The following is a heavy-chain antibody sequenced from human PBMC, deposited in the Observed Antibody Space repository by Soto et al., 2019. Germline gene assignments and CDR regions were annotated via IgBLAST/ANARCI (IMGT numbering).Heavy chain of an antibody. J-gene: IGHJ6*02. D-gene: IGHD3-10*01. CDR2: IYPGDADT. V-gene: IGHV5-51*01. CDR3: ARHRITMVRGVVTYGMDV. CDR1: GYSFSSYW. Sequence: GESLKISCKGSGYSFSSYWIGWVRQMPGKGLEWMGIIYPGDADTRYSPSFQGQVTISADKSISTAYLQWSSLKASDTAMYYCARHRITMVRGVVTYGMDVWGQGTTVTVSS.